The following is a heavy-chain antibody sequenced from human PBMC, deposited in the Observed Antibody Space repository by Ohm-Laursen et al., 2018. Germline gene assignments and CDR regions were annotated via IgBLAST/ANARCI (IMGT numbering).Heavy chain of an antibody. CDR3: ARGESRYSSSSYFDY. CDR1: GHSISSGYY. V-gene: IGHV4-38-2*01. J-gene: IGHJ4*02. CDR2: IYHSGST. Sequence: SETLSLTCAVSGHSISSGYYWGWIRQPPGKGLEWIGSIYHSGSTYYSPSLKSRVTISVDTSKNQFSLKLSSVTAADTAVYYCARGESRYSSSSYFDYWGQGTLVTVSS. D-gene: IGHD6-6*01.